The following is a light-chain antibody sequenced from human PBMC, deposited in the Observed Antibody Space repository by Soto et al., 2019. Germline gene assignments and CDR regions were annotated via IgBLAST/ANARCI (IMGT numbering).Light chain of an antibody. Sequence: DIPVAPPPSNQSAPVGDRAPLTLRANQSISFWLAWYQQKPGKAPKVLIYKASTLESGVPSRFSGSGSGTEFTLTISSLQSDDFATYYCLQDLSYPRTFGQGTKVDIK. CDR3: LQDLSYPRT. CDR1: QSISFW. J-gene: IGKJ1*01. V-gene: IGKV1-5*03. CDR2: KAS.